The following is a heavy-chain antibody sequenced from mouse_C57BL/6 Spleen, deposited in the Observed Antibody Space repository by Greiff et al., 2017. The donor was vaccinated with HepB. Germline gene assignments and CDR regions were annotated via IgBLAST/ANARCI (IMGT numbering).Heavy chain of an antibody. Sequence: QVQLQHPGAELVRPGSSVKLSCKASGYTFTSYWMHWVKQRPIQGLEWIGNIDPSDSETHYNQKFKDKATLTVDKSSSTAYMQLSSLTSEDSAVYYCARSRGNPFDYWGQGTTLTVSS. CDR2: IDPSDSET. J-gene: IGHJ2*01. D-gene: IGHD2-1*01. CDR1: GYTFTSYW. V-gene: IGHV1-52*01. CDR3: ARSRGNPFDY.